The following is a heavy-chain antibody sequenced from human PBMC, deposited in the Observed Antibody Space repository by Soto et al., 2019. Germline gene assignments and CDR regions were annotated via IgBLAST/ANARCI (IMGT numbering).Heavy chain of an antibody. CDR1: GFTFSSYW. J-gene: IGHJ3*02. CDR3: AGESSLDSESYPSPLYAFDI. D-gene: IGHD1-26*01. CDR2: IKHNGSEK. V-gene: IGHV3-7*03. Sequence: GESLTLSCAASGFTFSSYWLSWVRQAPGKGLEWVANIKHNGSEKYNVDPVKGRFTISRDNAKNSLSLQMNSLRAEDTAVYYCAGESSLDSESYPSPLYAFDIWGQGTMVTVSS.